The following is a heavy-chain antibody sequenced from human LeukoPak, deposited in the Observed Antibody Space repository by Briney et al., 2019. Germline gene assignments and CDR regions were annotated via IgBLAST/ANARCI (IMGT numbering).Heavy chain of an antibody. Sequence: ASETLSLTCTVSGGSISSYYWSWIRQPPGKGLEWIGYIYYSGSTNYNPSLKSRVTISVDTSKNQFSLKLSSVTAADTAVYYCARVVATISRYYYYYMDVWGKGTTVTISS. CDR1: GGSISSYY. CDR3: ARVVATISRYYYYYMDV. D-gene: IGHD5-12*01. J-gene: IGHJ6*03. V-gene: IGHV4-59*01. CDR2: IYYSGST.